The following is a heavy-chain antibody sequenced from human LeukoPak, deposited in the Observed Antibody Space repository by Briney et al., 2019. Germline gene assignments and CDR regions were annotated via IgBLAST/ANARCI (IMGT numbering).Heavy chain of an antibody. V-gene: IGHV3-15*01. CDR2: IKSKTDGGTT. Sequence: PGGSLRLSCAASGFTFSNAWMSWARQAPGKGLEWVGRIKSKTDGGTTDYAAPVKGRFTISRDDSKNTLYLQMNSLKTEDTAVYYCTRVWITMVRGAIDYWGQGTLVTVSS. D-gene: IGHD3-10*01. CDR1: GFTFSNAW. CDR3: TRVWITMVRGAIDY. J-gene: IGHJ4*02.